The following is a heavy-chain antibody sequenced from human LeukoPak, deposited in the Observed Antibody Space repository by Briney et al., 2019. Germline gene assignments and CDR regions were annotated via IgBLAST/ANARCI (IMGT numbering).Heavy chain of an antibody. J-gene: IGHJ5*02. Sequence: GASVKVSCKASGYTFTSYGISWVRQAPGQGLEWMGWISAYNGNTNYAQKLQGRVTMTTDTSTSTAYMELRSLRSDDTAVYYCARGYCSSTSCFPGEDWFDPWGQGTLVTVSS. CDR3: ARGYCSSTSCFPGEDWFDP. CDR2: ISAYNGNT. D-gene: IGHD2-2*01. V-gene: IGHV1-18*01. CDR1: GYTFTSYG.